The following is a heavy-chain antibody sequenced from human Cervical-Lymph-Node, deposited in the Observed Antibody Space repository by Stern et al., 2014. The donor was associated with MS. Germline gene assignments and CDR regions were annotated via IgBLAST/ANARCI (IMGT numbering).Heavy chain of an antibody. D-gene: IGHD6-13*01. CDR2: IRSKANSYAT. Sequence: EVQLVESGGGLVQPGGSLKLSCAASGFTFSGSAMHWVRQASGKGLEWVGRIRSKANSYATAYAASVKGRFTISRDDSKNTAYLQMNSLKTEDTAVYYCSTNTGWQQPGDYWGQGTLVTVSS. CDR3: STNTGWQQPGDY. J-gene: IGHJ4*02. V-gene: IGHV3-73*02. CDR1: GFTFSGSA.